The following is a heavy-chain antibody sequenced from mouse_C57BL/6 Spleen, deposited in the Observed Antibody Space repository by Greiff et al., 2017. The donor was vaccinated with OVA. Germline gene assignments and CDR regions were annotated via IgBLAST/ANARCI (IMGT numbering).Heavy chain of an antibody. D-gene: IGHD2-4*01. J-gene: IGHJ3*01. CDR1: GYTFTGYW. CDR3: AIPYYDYDGAWFAY. V-gene: IGHV1-9*01. CDR2: ILPGSGST. Sequence: VKLMESGAELMKPGASVKLSCKATGYTFTGYWIEWVKQRPGHGLEWIGEILPGSGSTNYNEKFKGKATFTADTSSNTAYMQLSSLTAEDSAIYYCAIPYYDYDGAWFAYWGQGTLVTVSA.